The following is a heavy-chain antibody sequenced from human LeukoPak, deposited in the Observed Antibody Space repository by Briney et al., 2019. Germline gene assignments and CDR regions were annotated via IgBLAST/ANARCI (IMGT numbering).Heavy chain of an antibody. CDR1: GFIFSSYG. Sequence: SGGSLRLSCAASGFIFSSYGMHWVRQAPGKGLEWVAVIWYDGSKEHYVDSVKGRFTISRDNAKNTVFLQMNSLRVEDSAVYYCAKDDSGTFDYWGQGIPVIVSS. V-gene: IGHV3-33*03. CDR2: IWYDGSKE. CDR3: AKDDSGTFDY. J-gene: IGHJ4*02. D-gene: IGHD5-12*01.